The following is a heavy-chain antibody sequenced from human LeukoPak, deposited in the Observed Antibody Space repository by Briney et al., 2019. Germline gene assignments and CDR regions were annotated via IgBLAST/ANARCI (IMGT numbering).Heavy chain of an antibody. CDR3: AKGFDSSGYFSWFDP. CDR1: GFTFSSYA. V-gene: IGHV3-23*01. D-gene: IGHD3-22*01. CDR2: ISGSGGST. Sequence: GGSLRLSCAASGFTFSSYAMSWVRQAPGKGLEWVSAISGSGGSTYYADSVKGRFTISRDNSKNTLYLQMNSLRAEDTAVYYCAKGFDSSGYFSWFDPWGQGTLVTVSS. J-gene: IGHJ5*02.